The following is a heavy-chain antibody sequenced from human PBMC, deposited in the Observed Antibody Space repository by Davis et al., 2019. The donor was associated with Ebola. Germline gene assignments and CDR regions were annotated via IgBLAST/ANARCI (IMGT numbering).Heavy chain of an antibody. Sequence: GGSLRLSCAASGFTVSSNYMSWVRQAPGKGLEWVSVIYSGGSTYYADSVKGRFTISRHNSKNTLYLQMNSLRAEDTAVYYCASQITGIAAAGYGMDVWGQGTTVTVSS. CDR2: IYSGGST. J-gene: IGHJ6*02. CDR3: ASQITGIAAAGYGMDV. D-gene: IGHD6-13*01. V-gene: IGHV3-53*04. CDR1: GFTVSSNY.